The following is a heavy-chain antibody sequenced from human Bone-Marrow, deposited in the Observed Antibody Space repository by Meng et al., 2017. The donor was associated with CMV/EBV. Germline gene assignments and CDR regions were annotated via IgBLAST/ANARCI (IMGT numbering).Heavy chain of an antibody. V-gene: IGHV3-48*03. Sequence: GESLKISCAASGFTFSSYEMNWVRQAPGKGLEWVSYISSSGSTIYYADSVKGRFTISRDNAKNSLYLQMNSLRAEDTALYYCAKDGHYYDSSGYYQGGGAFDIWGQGTRVTGSS. CDR2: ISSSGSTI. D-gene: IGHD3-22*01. CDR1: GFTFSSYE. J-gene: IGHJ3*02. CDR3: AKDGHYYDSSGYYQGGGAFDI.